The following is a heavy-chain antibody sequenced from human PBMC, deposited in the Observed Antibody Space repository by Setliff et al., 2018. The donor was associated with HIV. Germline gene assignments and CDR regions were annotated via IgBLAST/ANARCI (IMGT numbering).Heavy chain of an antibody. CDR1: DYSISHDYN. CDR2: VHRSGPT. V-gene: IGHV4-38-2*02. Sequence: PSETLSLTCVVSDYSISHDYNWAWIRQSPGKGLEWVGSVHRSGPTHHNPSLKSRVTMSVDMSKNQFPLKLTSVSAADTAVYYCARDRIEVLVDGPHDVFDIWGRGTMVTVSS. D-gene: IGHD2-2*01. CDR3: ARDRIEVLVDGPHDVFDI. J-gene: IGHJ3*02.